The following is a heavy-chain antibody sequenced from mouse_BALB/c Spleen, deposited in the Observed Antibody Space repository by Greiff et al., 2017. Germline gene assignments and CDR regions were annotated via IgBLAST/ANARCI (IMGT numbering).Heavy chain of an antibody. CDR2: ISSGGGST. CDR1: GFAFSSYD. V-gene: IGHV5-12-1*01. D-gene: IGHD1-1*01. J-gene: IGHJ2*01. Sequence: EVMLVESGGGLVKPGGSLKLSCAASGFAFSSYDMSWVRQTPEKRLEWVAYISSGGGSTYYPDTVKGRFTISRDNAKNTLYLQMSSLKSEDTAMYYCARHRGSSYFDYWGQGTTLTVSS. CDR3: ARHRGSSYFDY.